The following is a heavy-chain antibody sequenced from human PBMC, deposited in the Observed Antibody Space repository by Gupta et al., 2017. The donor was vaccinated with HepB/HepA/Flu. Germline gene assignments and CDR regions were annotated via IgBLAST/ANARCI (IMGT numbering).Heavy chain of an antibody. CDR3: TRVVGETELFDY. Sequence: EVQLVESVGGLVQPGRSLRLSCTASGFTFGDYAMSWVRQAPGKGLEWVGFIRSKAYGGTTEYAASVKGRFTISRDDSKSIAYLQMNSLKTEDTAVYYCTRVVGETELFDYWGQGTLVTVSS. J-gene: IGHJ4*02. D-gene: IGHD1-26*01. V-gene: IGHV3-49*04. CDR1: GFTFGDYA. CDR2: IRSKAYGGTT.